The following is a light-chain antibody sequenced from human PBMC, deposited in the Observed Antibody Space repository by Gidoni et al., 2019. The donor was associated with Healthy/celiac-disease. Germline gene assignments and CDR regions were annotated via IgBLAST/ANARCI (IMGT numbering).Light chain of an antibody. J-gene: IGLJ2*01. CDR2: QHN. CDR1: KLEDKS. Sequence: SYELTQPPSLSVSPGQTATISCSGDKLEDKSVSWYQQKPGQSHVLVIYQHNKRPSRIPERFSGYNAGHTATLTSSGTQAMDEADYYCQAWDSSTYVVFGGGTKLTVL. V-gene: IGLV3-1*01. CDR3: QAWDSSTYVV.